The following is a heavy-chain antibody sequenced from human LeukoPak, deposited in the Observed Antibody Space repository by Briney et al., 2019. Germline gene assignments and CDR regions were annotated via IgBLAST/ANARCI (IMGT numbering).Heavy chain of an antibody. CDR3: AKGVGYCSGGSCYVDY. D-gene: IGHD2-15*01. CDR2: ISGSGGST. CDR1: GVTFSSYG. V-gene: IGHV3-23*01. J-gene: IGHJ4*02. Sequence: GGTLRLSCAASGVTFSSYGTSWVRQAPGKGLEWVSAISGSGGSTYYADSVKGRFTISRDNSKNTLYLQMKSLRTEDTAVYFCAKGVGYCSGGSCYVDYWGQGTLVTVSS.